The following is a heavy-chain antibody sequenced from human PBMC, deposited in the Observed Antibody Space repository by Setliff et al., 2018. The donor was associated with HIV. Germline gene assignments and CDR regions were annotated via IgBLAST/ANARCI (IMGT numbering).Heavy chain of an antibody. V-gene: IGHV4-61*09. CDR3: ARDNSYYYGSGSHYWYGMDV. Sequence: SETLSLTCAVSGGSISSRNWWSWVRQPAGKGLEWIGHISTSGTTKYNPSLKSRVTMSIDTSKNQFSLKLSSVTAADTAVYYCARDNSYYYGSGSHYWYGMDVWGQGTTVTVSS. J-gene: IGHJ6*01. CDR1: GGSISSRNW. D-gene: IGHD3-10*01. CDR2: ISTSGTT.